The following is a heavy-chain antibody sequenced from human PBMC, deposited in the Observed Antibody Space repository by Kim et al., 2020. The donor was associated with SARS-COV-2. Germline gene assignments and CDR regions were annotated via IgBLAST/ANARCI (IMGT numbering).Heavy chain of an antibody. V-gene: IGHV4-4*02. CDR1: GGSISSSNW. Sequence: SETLSLTCAVSGGSISSSNWWSWVRQPPGKGLEWIGEIYHSGSTNYNPSLKSRVTISVDKSKNQFSLKLSSVTAADTAVYYCARLPRGYYGSTFDYWGQGTLVTVSS. D-gene: IGHD3-10*01. J-gene: IGHJ4*02. CDR2: IYHSGST. CDR3: ARLPRGYYGSTFDY.